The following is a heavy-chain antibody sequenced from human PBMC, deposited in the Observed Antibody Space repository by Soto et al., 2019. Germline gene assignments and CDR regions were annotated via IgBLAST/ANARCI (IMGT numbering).Heavy chain of an antibody. D-gene: IGHD3-10*01. J-gene: IGHJ6*02. CDR1: GYTFTGYY. CDR3: ARVAITPFGDKTLEYYYGMDV. CDR2: INPNSGGT. V-gene: IGHV1-2*02. Sequence: ASVKVYCRASGYTFTGYYMHWVRQTPGQVLEWMGWINPNSGGTNYAQKFQGRVTMTRDTSISTAYMELSRLRSDDTAVYYCARVAITPFGDKTLEYYYGMDVWGQGTTVTVSS.